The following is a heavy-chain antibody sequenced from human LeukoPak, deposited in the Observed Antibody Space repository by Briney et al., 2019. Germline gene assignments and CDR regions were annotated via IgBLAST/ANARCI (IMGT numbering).Heavy chain of an antibody. CDR1: GGTFSSYT. D-gene: IGHD3-16*02. CDR2: IIPILGIA. V-gene: IGHV1-69*02. Sequence: SVKVSCKASGGTFSSYTISWVRQAPEQGLEWMGRIIPILGIANYAQKFQGRVTITADKSTSTAYMELSSLRSEDTAVYYCAGSLGELSFVDYWGQGTLVTVSS. J-gene: IGHJ4*02. CDR3: AGSLGELSFVDY.